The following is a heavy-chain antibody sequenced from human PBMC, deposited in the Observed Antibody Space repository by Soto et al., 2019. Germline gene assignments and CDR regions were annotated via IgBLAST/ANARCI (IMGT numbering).Heavy chain of an antibody. V-gene: IGHV1-69*12. Sequence: QVQLVQSGAEVKKPGSSVKVSCKASGGTFSTSALSWVRQAPGQGLEWVGGIMPVFPTPDYAQNFQGRVTITADESTTTAYLALTSPRADDTAVYYCARDNERIQLGRNNYSILDVWAQG. J-gene: IGHJ6*02. CDR2: IMPVFPTP. CDR3: ARDNERIQLGRNNYSILDV. D-gene: IGHD2-15*01. CDR1: GGTFSTSA.